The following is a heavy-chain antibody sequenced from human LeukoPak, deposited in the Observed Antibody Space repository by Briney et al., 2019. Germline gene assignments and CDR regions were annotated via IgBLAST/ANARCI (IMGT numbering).Heavy chain of an antibody. CDR3: ATALYGSGSYDY. V-gene: IGHV1-24*01. Sequence: AASVKVSCTVSGYTLTELSMHWVRQAPGKGLEWMGGFDPEDGETIYAQKFQGRVTMTEDTSTDTAYMELSSLRSEDTAVYYCATALYGSGSYDYWGQGTLVTVSS. CDR1: GYTLTELS. J-gene: IGHJ4*02. CDR2: FDPEDGET. D-gene: IGHD3-10*01.